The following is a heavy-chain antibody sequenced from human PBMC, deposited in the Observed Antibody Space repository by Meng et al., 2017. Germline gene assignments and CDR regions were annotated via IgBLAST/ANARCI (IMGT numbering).Heavy chain of an antibody. Sequence: GGSLRLSCTASGFTFGDYAMSWVRQAPGKGLEWVGFIRSKAYGGTTEYAASVKGRFTISRDDSKSIAYLQMNSLRAEDTAVYYCARAAGIAAAGQDYWGQGTLVTVSS. D-gene: IGHD6-13*01. CDR2: IRSKAYGGTT. J-gene: IGHJ4*02. CDR3: ARAAGIAAAGQDY. V-gene: IGHV3-49*04. CDR1: GFTFGDYA.